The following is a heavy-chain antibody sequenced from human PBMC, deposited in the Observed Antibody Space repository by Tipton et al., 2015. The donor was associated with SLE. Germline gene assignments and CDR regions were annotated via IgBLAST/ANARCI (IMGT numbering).Heavy chain of an antibody. V-gene: IGHV5-51*03. J-gene: IGHJ5*02. CDR3: ARYMGDTLVKSWFDP. D-gene: IGHD3-22*01. Sequence: QLVQSGAEAKKSGESLKISCEGSGYSFSGYWIGWVRQMPGKGLEWMGIIYPDDSDTRYSPSFQGQVTISADKSIRTAYLQWSSLKASDTGMYYCARYMGDTLVKSWFDPWGQGTLVTVSS. CDR2: IYPDDSDT. CDR1: GYSFSGYW.